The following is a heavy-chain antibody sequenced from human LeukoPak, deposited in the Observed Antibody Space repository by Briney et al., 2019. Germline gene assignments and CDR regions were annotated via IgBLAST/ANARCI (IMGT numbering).Heavy chain of an antibody. D-gene: IGHD1-26*01. Sequence: PGGSLRLSCAASGFKFDDYTMHWVRQAAGKGLEWVSLISWDGGSIYYADSVKGRFTISRDNSKNSPYLQMNSLRTEDTALYYCAKAPEGGESYHRYFDYWGQGTLVTVSS. J-gene: IGHJ4*02. CDR3: AKAPEGGESYHRYFDY. V-gene: IGHV3-43*01. CDR2: ISWDGGSI. CDR1: GFKFDDYT.